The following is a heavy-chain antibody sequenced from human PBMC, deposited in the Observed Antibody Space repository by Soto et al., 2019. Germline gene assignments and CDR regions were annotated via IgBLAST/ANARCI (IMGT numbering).Heavy chain of an antibody. CDR2: IHHSGSF. Sequence: QAQLQESGPGLVNPSGTLSLTCAVSGGSITSNWWSWVRQPLGKGLEWIGEIHHSGSFHYNPCLRSRVTIPIDKSKNQLSLKLTSVTAADTAVHYCVRNVWYRFDPWGQGTLVTVSS. D-gene: IGHD6-13*01. CDR3: VRNVWYRFDP. V-gene: IGHV4-4*02. J-gene: IGHJ5*02. CDR1: GGSITSNW.